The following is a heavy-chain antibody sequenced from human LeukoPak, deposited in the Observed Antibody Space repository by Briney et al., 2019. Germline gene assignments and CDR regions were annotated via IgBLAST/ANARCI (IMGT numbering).Heavy chain of an antibody. V-gene: IGHV1-2*02. D-gene: IGHD2-15*01. J-gene: IGHJ6*02. CDR3: ARDRPLCSGGSCWEGPYYYYYYGMDV. CDR2: INPNCGGT. Sequence: EASVKVSCKASGYTFTGYYMHWVRQAPGQGLEWMGWINPNCGGTNYAQKFQGRVTMTRDTSISTAYMELSRLRSDDTAVYYCARDRPLCSGGSCWEGPYYYYYYGMDVWGQGTTVTVSS. CDR1: GYTFTGYY.